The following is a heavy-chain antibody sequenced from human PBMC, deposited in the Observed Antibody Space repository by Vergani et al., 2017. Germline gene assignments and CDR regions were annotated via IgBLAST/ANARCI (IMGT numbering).Heavy chain of an antibody. CDR2: ISSSSSYI. V-gene: IGHV3-21*01. D-gene: IGHD6-13*01. CDR3: ARCGIAAAGRRGDYFDY. CDR1: GFIFSSYS. Sequence: VQLVESGGGLVKPGGSLRLSCAASGFIFSSYSMNWVRQAPGKGLEWVSSISSSSSYIYYADSVKGRFTISRDNAKNSLYLQMNSLRAEDTAVYYCARCGIAAAGRRGDYFDYWGQGTLVTVSS. J-gene: IGHJ4*02.